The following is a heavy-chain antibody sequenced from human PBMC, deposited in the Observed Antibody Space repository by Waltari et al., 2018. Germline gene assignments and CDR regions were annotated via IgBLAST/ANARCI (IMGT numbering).Heavy chain of an antibody. CDR3: AKDTAPWYDDIPYYFNY. J-gene: IGHJ4*02. CDR2: INPKRGDT. V-gene: IGHV1-46*01. D-gene: IGHD1-1*01. Sequence: QVQLVQSGAEVKKPGASVKVSCKSSGYTFTSHWMHWVRLAPGQGPEWMGVINPKRGDTMYAQQKFQGRLTMTRDTSTSTDYMELSSLLSEDTAIYYCAKDTAPWYDDIPYYFNYWGQGTLVTVSS. CDR1: GYTFTSHW.